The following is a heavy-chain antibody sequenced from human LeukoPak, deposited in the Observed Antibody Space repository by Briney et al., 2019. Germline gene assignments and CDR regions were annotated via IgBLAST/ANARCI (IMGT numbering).Heavy chain of an antibody. CDR3: ARVGAATDYYFCYGMDV. Sequence: ASVKVSCKASGYTFTSYYMHWVRQAPGQGLEWMGIINPSGGSTSYAEKFQGRVTMTRDTSTSTVYMELSSLRSEDTAVYYCARVGAATDYYFCYGMDVWGQGTTVTVFS. CDR1: GYTFTSYY. D-gene: IGHD2-15*01. V-gene: IGHV1-46*01. J-gene: IGHJ6*02. CDR2: INPSGGST.